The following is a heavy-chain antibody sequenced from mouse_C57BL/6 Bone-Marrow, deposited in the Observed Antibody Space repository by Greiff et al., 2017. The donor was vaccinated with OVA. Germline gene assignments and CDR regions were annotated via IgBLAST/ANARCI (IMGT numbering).Heavy chain of an antibody. V-gene: IGHV1-5*01. CDR2: IYPGNSDT. CDR3: TGYAYSNYVGFAY. Sequence: VQLKESGTVLARPGASVKMSCKTSGYTFTSYWMHWVKQRPGQGLEWIGAIYPGNSDTSYNQKFKGKAKLTAVTSASTAYMELSSLTNEDSAVYYCTGYAYSNYVGFAYWGQGTLVTVSA. CDR1: GYTFTSYW. D-gene: IGHD2-5*01. J-gene: IGHJ3*01.